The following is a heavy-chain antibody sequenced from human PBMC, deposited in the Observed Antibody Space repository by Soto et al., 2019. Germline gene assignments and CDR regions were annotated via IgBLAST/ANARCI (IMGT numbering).Heavy chain of an antibody. CDR2: IIPILGIA. Sequence: QVQLVQSGAEVKKPGSSVKVSCKASGGTFSSYTISWVRQAPGQGLEWMGRIIPILGIANYAQKFQGRVTITADKSTSTAYMELSSLRSEDTAMYYCAREPGTMIVAHWGQGTLVTVSS. CDR3: AREPGTMIVAH. CDR1: GGTFSSYT. J-gene: IGHJ4*02. D-gene: IGHD3-22*01. V-gene: IGHV1-69*02.